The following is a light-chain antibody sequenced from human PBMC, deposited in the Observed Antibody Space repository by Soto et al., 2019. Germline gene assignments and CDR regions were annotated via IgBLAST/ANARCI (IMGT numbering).Light chain of an antibody. J-gene: IGKJ1*01. Sequence: DIQMTQSPSSLSASVGGRVTITCRASQTISSYLNWYQQKPGKAPKLLIYVVSSLQGGVPSRFSGSGAGTDFILTISSLQPEDFATYYCQQSYSTPAWTFGQGTKVDIK. CDR2: VVS. CDR1: QTISSY. V-gene: IGKV1-39*01. CDR3: QQSYSTPAWT.